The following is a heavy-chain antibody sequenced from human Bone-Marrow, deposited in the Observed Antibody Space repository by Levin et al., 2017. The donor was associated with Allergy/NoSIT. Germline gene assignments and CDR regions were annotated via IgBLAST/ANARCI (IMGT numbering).Heavy chain of an antibody. D-gene: IGHD2-21*01. CDR2: CHVTGTT. Sequence: PSETLSLTCTVSGGSISNYSSYYWGWIRQPPGKGLEWIGSCHVTGTTFFNPSFRSRVTMSIETSKNQLSLKLNSVTAADTAMYYCARLSAFPDYWGPGTLVAVSS. CDR3: ARLSAFPDY. J-gene: IGHJ4*02. CDR1: GGSISNYSSYY. V-gene: IGHV4-39*01.